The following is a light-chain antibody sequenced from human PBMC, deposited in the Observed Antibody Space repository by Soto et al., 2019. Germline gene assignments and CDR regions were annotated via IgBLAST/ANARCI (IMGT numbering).Light chain of an antibody. CDR2: DDN. CDR1: SSNIGGNS. Sequence: QSVLTQPPSVSAAPGQKVTISCSGSSSNIGGNSVSWYQQLPGTAPKLLIYDDNKRPSGIPDRFSGSKSGTSATLGITGFQTGDEADYYCSSYTSSNTYVFGTGTKVTAL. CDR3: SSYTSSNTYV. V-gene: IGLV1-51*01. J-gene: IGLJ1*01.